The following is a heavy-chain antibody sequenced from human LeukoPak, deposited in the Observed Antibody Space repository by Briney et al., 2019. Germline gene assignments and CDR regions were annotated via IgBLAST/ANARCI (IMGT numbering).Heavy chain of an antibody. J-gene: IGHJ3*02. Sequence: PSETLSLTCAVYGGSFSGYYWSWIRQPPGKGLEWIGEINHSGSTNYNPSLKSRVTISIDTSKNQFSLKLSSVTAADTAVYYCARQGAYYGSEYDAFDIWGQGTMVTVSS. D-gene: IGHD3-10*01. CDR2: INHSGST. CDR1: GGSFSGYY. CDR3: ARQGAYYGSEYDAFDI. V-gene: IGHV4-34*01.